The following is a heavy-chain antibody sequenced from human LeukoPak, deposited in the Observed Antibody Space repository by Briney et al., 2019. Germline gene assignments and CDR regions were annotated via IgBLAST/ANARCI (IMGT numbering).Heavy chain of an antibody. D-gene: IGHD6-19*01. V-gene: IGHV1-2*02. Sequence: EASVKVSCKASGYTFTGYYMHWVRQAPGQGLERMGWINPNSGGTNYAQKFQGRVTMTRDTSISTAYMELSRLRSDDTAVYYCASLMGAVAGTEIFDYWGQGTLVTVSS. CDR3: ASLMGAVAGTEIFDY. CDR1: GYTFTGYY. CDR2: INPNSGGT. J-gene: IGHJ4*02.